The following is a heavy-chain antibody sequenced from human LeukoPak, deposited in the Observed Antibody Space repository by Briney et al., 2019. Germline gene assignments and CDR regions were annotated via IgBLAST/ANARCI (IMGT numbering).Heavy chain of an antibody. CDR2: THKSGNT. J-gene: IGHJ6*04. Sequence: SETLSLTCTVYGDSLSTYYRTWIRQPARKGLEWIGRTHKSGNTHYNPSLKSGVTMSVDTSKNHFSLKVYSVTAADTAVYYCAREPQCGETSCFHADVWGKGTMVIVSS. CDR1: GDSLSTYY. D-gene: IGHD2-2*01. CDR3: AREPQCGETSCFHADV. V-gene: IGHV4-4*07.